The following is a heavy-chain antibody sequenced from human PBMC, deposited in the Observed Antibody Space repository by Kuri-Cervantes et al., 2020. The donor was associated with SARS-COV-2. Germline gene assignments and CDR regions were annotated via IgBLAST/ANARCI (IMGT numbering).Heavy chain of an antibody. D-gene: IGHD1-20*01. CDR3: ARLGSSPFYNYNWFDP. CDR2: IIPILGIA. J-gene: IGHJ5*02. V-gene: IGHV1-69*10. Sequence: SVKVSCKASGGTFSSYAISWVRQAPGQGLEWMGGIIPILGIANYAQKFQGRVTITADKSTSTAYMELSSLRSEDTAVYYFARLGSSPFYNYNWFDPWGQGTLVTVSS. CDR1: GGTFSSYA.